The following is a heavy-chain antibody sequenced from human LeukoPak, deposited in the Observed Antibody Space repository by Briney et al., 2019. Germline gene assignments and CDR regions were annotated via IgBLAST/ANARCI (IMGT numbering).Heavy chain of an antibody. D-gene: IGHD5-18*01. CDR2: ITSNIYT. V-gene: IGHV3-21*06. Sequence: GGSLRLSCAASGFTFSSYSLNWVRQAPGKGLEWVSCITSNIYTYYADSVRGRFTISRDNSQNSVYLVMNSLRAEDTAVYYCARERDTSMVALDSWGQGTMVTVSS. J-gene: IGHJ4*02. CDR1: GFTFSSYS. CDR3: ARERDTSMVALDS.